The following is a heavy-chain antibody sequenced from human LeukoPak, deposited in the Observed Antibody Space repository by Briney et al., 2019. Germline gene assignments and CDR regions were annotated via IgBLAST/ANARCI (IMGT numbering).Heavy chain of an antibody. CDR1: GYTFTSYG. V-gene: IGHV1-18*01. CDR3: ARDRASGWFVY. J-gene: IGHJ4*02. D-gene: IGHD6-19*01. Sequence: GASVKVSCKASGYTFTSYGISWVRQAPGQGLEWMGWISAYNGNTNYAQKLQGRATMTTDTSTSTAYMELRSLRSDDTAIYYCARDRASGWFVYWGQGTLVTVSS. CDR2: ISAYNGNT.